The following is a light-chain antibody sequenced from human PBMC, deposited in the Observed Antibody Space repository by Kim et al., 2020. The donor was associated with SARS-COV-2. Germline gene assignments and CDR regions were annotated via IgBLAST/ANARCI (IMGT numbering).Light chain of an antibody. Sequence: QSALTQPASVSGSPGQSITISCTGTSSDIGHYNYVSWYQQHPGKAPQVIISDVSDRPSGVSSRFSGSKSGNTASLTISGLQAEDEADYYCTSYTTTSTLVIFGGGTKLTVL. CDR2: DVS. CDR3: TSYTTTSTLVI. V-gene: IGLV2-14*03. CDR1: SSDIGHYNY. J-gene: IGLJ2*01.